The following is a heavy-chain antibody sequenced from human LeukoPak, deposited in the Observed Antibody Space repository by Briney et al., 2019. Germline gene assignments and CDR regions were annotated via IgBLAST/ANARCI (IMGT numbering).Heavy chain of an antibody. CDR2: IRYDGSNE. CDR1: GFTFSYFG. V-gene: IGHV3-30*02. J-gene: IGHJ4*02. D-gene: IGHD2-15*01. CDR3: AKGGRSCYSYSDY. Sequence: GGSLRLSCVASGFTFSYFGMHWVRQAPGKGLEWVAFIRYDGSNEYYAESVKGRFTISRDNSKNTLYLQMNSLRAEDTAVYYCAKGGRSCYSYSDYWGQGTLVTASS.